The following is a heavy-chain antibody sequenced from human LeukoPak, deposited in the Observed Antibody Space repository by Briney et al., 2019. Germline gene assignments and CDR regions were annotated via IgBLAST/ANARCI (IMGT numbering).Heavy chain of an antibody. CDR3: ARGLDFAY. CDR1: GLNFSNYG. J-gene: IGHJ4*02. D-gene: IGHD6-19*01. CDR2: ITSSSTYI. Sequence: GGSLRLSCAASGLNFSNYGMHWVRQAPGKGLEWVSCITSSSTYIYYADSLKGRFTISRDNAKNSLYLQMNSLRVEDTAVYYCARGLDFAYWGQGTLVTVSS. V-gene: IGHV3-21*01.